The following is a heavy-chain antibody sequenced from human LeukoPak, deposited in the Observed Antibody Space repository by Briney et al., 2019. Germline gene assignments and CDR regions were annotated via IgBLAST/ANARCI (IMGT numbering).Heavy chain of an antibody. J-gene: IGHJ4*02. V-gene: IGHV1-18*01. CDR3: ARENSGEYTDY. CDR2: ISAYNGNT. CDR1: AYTFTNYG. Sequence: ASVKVSCKASAYTFTNYGITWARQAPGQGLEWMGGISAYNGNTNYAQKLQGRVTMTTDTSTSTAYMELRSLRSDDTAVYYCARENSGEYTDYWGQGTLVSVSS. D-gene: IGHD3/OR15-3a*01.